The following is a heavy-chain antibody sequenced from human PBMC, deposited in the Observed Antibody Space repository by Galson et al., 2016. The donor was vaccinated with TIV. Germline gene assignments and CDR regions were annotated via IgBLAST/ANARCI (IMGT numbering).Heavy chain of an antibody. Sequence: PALVNPTQTLTLTCTFSGFSLQTDGMCVNWIRQPPGKALEWLARIDWDDDKSYSSSLKTRLTISKDTSKNQVVLTMTNMDPVDTATYYCARISGYYDSSGHYIPRSFDYWGKGTTVTVSS. CDR2: IDWDDDK. D-gene: IGHD3-22*01. J-gene: IGHJ6*04. V-gene: IGHV2-70*11. CDR3: ARISGYYDSSGHYIPRSFDY. CDR1: GFSLQTDGMC.